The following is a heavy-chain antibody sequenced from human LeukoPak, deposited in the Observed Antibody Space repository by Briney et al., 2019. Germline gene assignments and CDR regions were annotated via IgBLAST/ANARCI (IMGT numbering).Heavy chain of an antibody. J-gene: IGHJ6*03. CDR1: GYTFTSYG. D-gene: IGHD6-6*01. Sequence: ASVKVSCKASGYTFTSYGISWVRQAPGQGLEWMGGIIPIFGTANYAQKFQGRVTITTDESTSTAYMELSSLRSEDTAVYYCARAPVAASQDYYYYYMDVWGKGTTVTVSS. CDR3: ARAPVAASQDYYYYYMDV. CDR2: IIPIFGTA. V-gene: IGHV1-69*05.